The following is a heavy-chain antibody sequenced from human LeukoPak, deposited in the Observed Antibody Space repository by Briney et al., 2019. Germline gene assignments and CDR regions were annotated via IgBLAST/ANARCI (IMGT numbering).Heavy chain of an antibody. J-gene: IGHJ4*01. CDR1: GFTFSSYR. CDR3: ARDRTYYYTSGYGL. V-gene: IGHV3-48*01. CDR2: ISFSSDTI. D-gene: IGHD3-22*01. Sequence: GGSLRLSCAASGFTFSSYRINWVRQAPGKGLEWVSYISFSSDTIYYADSVKGRFTISRDNAKNSLYLQMNSLRAEDTAVYYCARDRTYYYTSGYGLWGQGTLVTVSS.